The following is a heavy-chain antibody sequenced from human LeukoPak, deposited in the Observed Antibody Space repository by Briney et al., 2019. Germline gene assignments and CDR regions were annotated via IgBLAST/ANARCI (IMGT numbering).Heavy chain of an antibody. D-gene: IGHD6-13*01. V-gene: IGHV3-15*01. Sequence: GGSQRLSCAASGFSFINAWMSWVRQAPGKGLEWVGRIKSKIDGGTTDYAAPVKGRFTISRDDSKDTLYLQMDSLKTEDTAVYYCSSLRGSSSQYFQHWGQSTLHTVSA. J-gene: IGHJ1*01. CDR2: IKSKIDGGTT. CDR3: SSLRGSSSQYFQH. CDR1: GFSFINAW.